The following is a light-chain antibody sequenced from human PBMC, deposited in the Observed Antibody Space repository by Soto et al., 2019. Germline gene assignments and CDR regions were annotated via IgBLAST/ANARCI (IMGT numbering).Light chain of an antibody. CDR2: GAS. CDR3: HQYGISPGT. V-gene: IGKV3-20*01. CDR1: QSVRSNY. J-gene: IGKJ2*01. Sequence: EIVLTQSPGTLSLSPGERATLSCRASQSVRSNYLAWYQQKPGQAPSLLIYGASTRGTGIPDRFSGSGSGTEFTLTFTRLEPEEFAVYYCHQYGISPGTFGQGTKLEIK.